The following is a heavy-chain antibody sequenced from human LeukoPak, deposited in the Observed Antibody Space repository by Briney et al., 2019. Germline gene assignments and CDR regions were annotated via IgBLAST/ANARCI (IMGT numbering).Heavy chain of an antibody. J-gene: IGHJ4*02. CDR1: GFTFSSYA. CDR2: ISGSGGST. CDR3: ARDSGRGYTYGYPDY. Sequence: PGGSLRLSCAASGFTFSSYAMSWVRQAPGKGLEWVSAISGSGGSTYYADSVKGRFTISRDNSKNTLYLQMSSLRAEDTAVYYCARDSGRGYTYGYPDYWGQGTLVTVSS. V-gene: IGHV3-23*01. D-gene: IGHD5-18*01.